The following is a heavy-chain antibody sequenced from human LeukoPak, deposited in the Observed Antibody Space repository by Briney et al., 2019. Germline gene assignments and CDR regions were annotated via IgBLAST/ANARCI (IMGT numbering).Heavy chain of an antibody. J-gene: IGHJ3*01. CDR1: GFTFSSYW. D-gene: IGHD6-6*01. V-gene: IGHV3-7*03. CDR2: IKQDGSEK. Sequence: GGSLRLSCAVSGFTFSSYWMSWVRQAPGRGLEWVANIKQDGSEKYYVDSVKGRFTISRDNAKNSLYLQINSLRAEDTAVYYCARSSYSSSSSVWGQGTMVTVSS. CDR3: ARSSYSSSSSV.